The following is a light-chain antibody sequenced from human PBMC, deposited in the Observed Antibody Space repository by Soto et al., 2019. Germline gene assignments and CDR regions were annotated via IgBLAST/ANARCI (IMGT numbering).Light chain of an antibody. J-gene: IGKJ1*01. CDR1: QSVSSN. CDR2: GAS. V-gene: IGKV3-15*01. Sequence: EIVMTQSPATLSVSPGERATLSCRASQSVSSNLAWYQQKPGQAPRLLIYGASTRATGIPARFSGGGSGTEFTLTINSLQSEDFAVYYCQHSNSWPRTFGQGTKVEIK. CDR3: QHSNSWPRT.